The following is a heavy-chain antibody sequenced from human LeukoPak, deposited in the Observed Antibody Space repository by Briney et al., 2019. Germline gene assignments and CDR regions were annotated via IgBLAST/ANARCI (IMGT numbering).Heavy chain of an antibody. Sequence: GGSLRLSCAASGFTVSSNYMSWVRQAPGKGLEWVSDIYSGGSTYYADSVKGRFTISRHNSKNTLSLQMNSLRAEDTAVYYCARGAVTVVAATLWGQGTLVTVSS. V-gene: IGHV3-53*04. J-gene: IGHJ4*02. CDR1: GFTVSSNY. CDR3: ARGAVTVVAATL. CDR2: IYSGGST. D-gene: IGHD2-15*01.